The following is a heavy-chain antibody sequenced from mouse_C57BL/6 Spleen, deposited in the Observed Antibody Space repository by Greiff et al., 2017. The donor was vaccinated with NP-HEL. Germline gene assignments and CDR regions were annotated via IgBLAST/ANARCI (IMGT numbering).Heavy chain of an antibody. Sequence: QVQLQQSGPELVKPGASVKISCKASGYTFTDYYINWVKQRPGQGLEWIGWIFPGSGSTYYNEKFKGKATLTVDKSSSTAYMLLSSLTSEDSAVYFCARGHYYDYDHWYFDVWGTGTTVTVSS. CDR2: IFPGSGST. CDR1: GYTFTDYY. CDR3: ARGHYYDYDHWYFDV. J-gene: IGHJ1*03. V-gene: IGHV1-75*01. D-gene: IGHD2-4*01.